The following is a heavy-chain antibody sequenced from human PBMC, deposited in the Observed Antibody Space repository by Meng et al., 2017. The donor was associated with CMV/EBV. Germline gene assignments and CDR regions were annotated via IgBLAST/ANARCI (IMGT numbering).Heavy chain of an antibody. V-gene: IGHV4-34*01. D-gene: IGHD2-2*01. CDR2: INHSGST. CDR1: GGSFSGYY. Sequence: GSLRLSCAVYGGSFSGYYWSWIRQPPGKGLEWIGEINHSGSTNYNPSLKSRVTISVDKSKNQFSLKLSSVTAADTAVYYCARPPLYIVVVPAARDWFDPWGQGTLVTVSS. CDR3: ARPPLYIVVVPAARDWFDP. J-gene: IGHJ5*02.